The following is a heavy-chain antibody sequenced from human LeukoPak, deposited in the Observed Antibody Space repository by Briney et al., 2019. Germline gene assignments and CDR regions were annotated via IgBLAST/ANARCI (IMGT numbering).Heavy chain of an antibody. J-gene: IGHJ5*02. Sequence: SETLSLTCVVSGGSISRRGYYWGWIRQPPGKGLEWIGSIYYSGATYYNPSLKSRVTISVDTSKNQFSLKLSSVTAADTAVYYCARARGTSGGNWFDPWGQGTLVTVSS. V-gene: IGHV4-39*07. CDR1: GGSISRRGYY. D-gene: IGHD3-16*01. CDR2: IYYSGAT. CDR3: ARARGTSGGNWFDP.